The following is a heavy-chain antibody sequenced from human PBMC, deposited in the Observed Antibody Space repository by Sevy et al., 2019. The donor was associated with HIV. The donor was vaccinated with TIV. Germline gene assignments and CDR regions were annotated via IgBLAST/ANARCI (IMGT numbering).Heavy chain of an antibody. D-gene: IGHD3-10*01. V-gene: IGHV3-15*01. CDR3: TTAWVLGVPWWFDP. CDR1: GFTFSNAW. Sequence: GGSLRLSCAASGFTFSNAWMSWVRQAPGKGLEWVGRIKSKTDGGTTDYAAPVKGRFTISRDDSKNTLYLQMNSLKTEDTAVYYCTTAWVLGVPWWFDPWGQGTLVTVSS. CDR2: IKSKTDGGTT. J-gene: IGHJ5*02.